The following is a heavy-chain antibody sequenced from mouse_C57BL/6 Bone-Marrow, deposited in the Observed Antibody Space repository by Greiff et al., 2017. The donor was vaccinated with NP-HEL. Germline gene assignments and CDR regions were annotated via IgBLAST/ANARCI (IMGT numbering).Heavy chain of an antibody. Sequence: EVQRVESGGGLVQPGGSLSLSCAASGFTFTDYYMSWVRQPPGKALEWLGFIRNKANGYTTEYSASVKGRFTISRDNYKSILYLQMNALRAEDSATYYCARITTVEYYFDYWGQGTTLTVSS. CDR2: IRNKANGYTT. CDR1: GFTFTDYY. V-gene: IGHV7-3*01. J-gene: IGHJ2*01. D-gene: IGHD1-1*01. CDR3: ARITTVEYYFDY.